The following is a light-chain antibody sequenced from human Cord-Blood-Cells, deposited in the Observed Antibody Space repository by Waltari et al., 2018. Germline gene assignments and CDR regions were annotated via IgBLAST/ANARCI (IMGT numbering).Light chain of an antibody. CDR3: QQRSNWPLT. V-gene: IGKV3-11*01. J-gene: IGKJ4*01. Sequence: EIVLTQSPATLSFSPGQRATLPCRASQSVSSYLAWYQQKPGQAPRLLIYDASNRANGIPARFSGSGSGTDFTLTISSLEPEDFAVYYWQQRSNWPLTFGGGTKVEIK. CDR2: DAS. CDR1: QSVSSY.